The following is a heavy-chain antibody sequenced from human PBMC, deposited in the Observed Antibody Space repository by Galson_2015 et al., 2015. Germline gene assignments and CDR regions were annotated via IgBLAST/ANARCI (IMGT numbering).Heavy chain of an antibody. D-gene: IGHD1-1*01. CDR2: TYYRSKWSH. CDR1: GDSVSSNSAA. V-gene: IGHV6-1*01. Sequence: CAISGDSVSSNSAAWNWIRQSPSRGLEWLGRTYYRSKWSHNYAVSVKSRITINPDTSKNQFSQQLTSVTPEDTAVYYCARGNEELYYSGQGTLVTVSS. J-gene: IGHJ4*02. CDR3: ARGNEELYY.